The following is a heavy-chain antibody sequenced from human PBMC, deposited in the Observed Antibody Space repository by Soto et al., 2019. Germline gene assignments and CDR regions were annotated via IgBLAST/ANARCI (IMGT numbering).Heavy chain of an antibody. D-gene: IGHD3-10*01. V-gene: IGHV3-23*01. Sequence: GGSLRLSCAASGFTFRSNAMTWVRQAPGKGLEWVAAIDASGGTTFYADSVRGRFTCSRDNSNNTLYLQMISLRAEDTAIYFCAKEGLYFGESPLDCWGQGTLVTVSS. CDR3: AKEGLYFGESPLDC. J-gene: IGHJ4*02. CDR1: GFTFRSNA. CDR2: IDASGGTT.